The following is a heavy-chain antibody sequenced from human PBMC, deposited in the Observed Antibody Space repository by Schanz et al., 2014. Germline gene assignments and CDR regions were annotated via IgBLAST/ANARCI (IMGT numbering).Heavy chain of an antibody. J-gene: IGHJ4*02. V-gene: IGHV3-23*01. Sequence: EVQLLDSGGGLVQPGGSLRLSCAASGFTFSTYAMSWVRQAPGKGLGWVSAISGSGGSTYYADSVKGRFTISRDNSKNTLYLQMNSLRAEDTAVYYCAKDPSHGDYDYYFDYWGQGTLVTVSS. CDR2: ISGSGGST. D-gene: IGHD3-22*01. CDR3: AKDPSHGDYDYYFDY. CDR1: GFTFSTYA.